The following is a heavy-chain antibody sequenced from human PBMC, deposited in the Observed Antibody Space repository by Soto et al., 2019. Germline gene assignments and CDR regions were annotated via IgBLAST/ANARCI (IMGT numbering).Heavy chain of an antibody. J-gene: IGHJ5*02. CDR1: GYTFTSYG. CDR2: ISAYNGNT. Sequence: ASVKVSCKASGYTFTSYGISWVRQAPGQGLEWTGWISAYNGNTNYAQKLQGRVTMTTDTSTSTAYMELRSLRSDDTAVYYCARDRGSSWYRWFDPWGQGTLVTVSS. D-gene: IGHD6-13*01. CDR3: ARDRGSSWYRWFDP. V-gene: IGHV1-18*04.